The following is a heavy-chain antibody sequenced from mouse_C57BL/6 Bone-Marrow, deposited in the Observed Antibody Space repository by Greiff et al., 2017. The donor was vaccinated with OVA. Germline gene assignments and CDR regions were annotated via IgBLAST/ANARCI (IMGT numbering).Heavy chain of an antibody. CDR1: GFTFSDYY. CDR2: ISNGGGST. V-gene: IGHV5-12*01. J-gene: IGHJ3*01. D-gene: IGHD2-4*01. Sequence: EVHLVESGGGLVQPGGSLKLSCAASGFTFSDYYMYWVRQTPEKRLEWVAYISNGGGSTYYPDTVKGRFTISRDNAKNTLYLQMSRLKSEDTAMYYCARPIYYDYGWFAYWGQGTLVTVSA. CDR3: ARPIYYDYGWFAY.